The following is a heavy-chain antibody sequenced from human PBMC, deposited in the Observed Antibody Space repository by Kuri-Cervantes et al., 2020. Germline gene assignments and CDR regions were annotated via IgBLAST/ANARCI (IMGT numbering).Heavy chain of an antibody. D-gene: IGHD5-12*01. Sequence: SVKVSCKASGGTFSSYAISWVRQAPGQGLEWMGGIIPIFGTANHAQKFQGRVTITADESTSTAYMELSSLRSEDTAVYYCARDGCEYSGSDPCGWGQGTLVTVSS. J-gene: IGHJ4*02. CDR2: IIPIFGTA. CDR3: ARDGCEYSGSDPCG. CDR1: GGTFSSYA. V-gene: IGHV1-69*13.